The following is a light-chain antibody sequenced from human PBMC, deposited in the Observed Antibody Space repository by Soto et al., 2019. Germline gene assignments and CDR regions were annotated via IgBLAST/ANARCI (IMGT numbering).Light chain of an antibody. J-gene: IGKJ1*01. V-gene: IGKV1-5*01. CDR1: HSISSW. CDR2: DAS. CDR3: QQYNSYSRGT. Sequence: IQMTQSPSTLSASVGYRVTITCRASHSISSWLAWYQQKPGKAPKLLIYDASSLESGVPSRFSGSGSGTEFTLTISSLQPDDFATYYCQQYNSYSRGTFGQGTKVDTK.